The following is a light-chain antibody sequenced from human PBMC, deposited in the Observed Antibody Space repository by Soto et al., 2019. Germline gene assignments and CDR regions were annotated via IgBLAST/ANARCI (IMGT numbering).Light chain of an antibody. CDR3: QQYDNLPT. CDR2: DAS. J-gene: IGKJ2*01. CDR1: QDISNS. Sequence: DLQMTQSPSSLSASVGDRVTITCQASQDISNSLSWFQQKPGKAPKLLIYDASNLETGVTSRFSGSGSGTDFTFTISSLQPEDLATYYCQQYDNLPTFGQGTKLEIK. V-gene: IGKV1-33*01.